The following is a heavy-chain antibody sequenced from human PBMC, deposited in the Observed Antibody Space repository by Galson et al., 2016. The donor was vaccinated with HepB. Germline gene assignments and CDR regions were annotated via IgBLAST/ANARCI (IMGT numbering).Heavy chain of an antibody. CDR3: ARMRVGPRPNLNWFDP. J-gene: IGHJ5*02. D-gene: IGHD1-26*01. CDR2: IFYSGTT. Sequence: SETLSLTCTVSGYSISSYYWSWIRQPPGKGLEWIGNIFYSGTTNYNPSLKSRVTISVDTSKNQLSLKLTSVTAADTAVYYCARMRVGPRPNLNWFDPWGQGTLVTVSS. V-gene: IGHV4-59*01. CDR1: GYSISSYY.